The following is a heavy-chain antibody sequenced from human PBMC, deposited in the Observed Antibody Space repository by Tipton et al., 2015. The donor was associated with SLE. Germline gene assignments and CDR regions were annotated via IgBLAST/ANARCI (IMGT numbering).Heavy chain of an antibody. D-gene: IGHD4/OR15-4a*01. J-gene: IGHJ4*02. CDR3: TSRRSTMAATPFDD. V-gene: IGHV4-31*03. CDR1: GGSISSDDYY. CDR2: MSYSGST. Sequence: TLSLTCTVSGGSISSDDYYWTWIRQHPGKGLEWIGHMSYSGSTYYNPSLKSRVTISVDTSKNQFSLKLSSVTAADTGLYYCTSRRSTMAATPFDDWGQGTLVTVSS.